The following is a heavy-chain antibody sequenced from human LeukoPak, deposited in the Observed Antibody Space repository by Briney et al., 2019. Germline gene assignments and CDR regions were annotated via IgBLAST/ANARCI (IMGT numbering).Heavy chain of an antibody. CDR2: ISPSGDKT. J-gene: IGHJ4*02. V-gene: IGHV3-23*01. Sequence: PAGGSLRLSCAASGFSFTFYGMSWVRQAPGKGLEWVSVISPSGDKTYYADSVKGRFTIPRDNSKDTLYLQMNVLRTEDTAIYYCARIPRFLEWLLSIYFDYWGQGTLVTVSS. D-gene: IGHD3-3*01. CDR3: ARIPRFLEWLLSIYFDY. CDR1: GFSFTFYG.